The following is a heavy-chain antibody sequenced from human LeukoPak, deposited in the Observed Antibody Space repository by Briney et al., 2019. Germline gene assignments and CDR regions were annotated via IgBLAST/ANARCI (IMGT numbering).Heavy chain of an antibody. J-gene: IGHJ4*02. D-gene: IGHD3-22*01. CDR2: INPSGGST. Sequence: GASVKVSCKASGYTFTSYYMHWVRQAPGQGLEWMGIINPSGGSTSYAQKFQGRVTMTRDTSTSPVYMELSSLRSEDTAVYYCARDFPEDYYDSSGLTYYFDYWGQGTLVTVSS. CDR1: GYTFTSYY. V-gene: IGHV1-46*01. CDR3: ARDFPEDYYDSSGLTYYFDY.